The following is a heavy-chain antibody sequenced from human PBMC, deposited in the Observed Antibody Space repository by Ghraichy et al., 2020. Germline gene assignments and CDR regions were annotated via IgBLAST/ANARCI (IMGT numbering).Heavy chain of an antibody. CDR1: GGSISSGGYY. D-gene: IGHD3-3*01. CDR2: IYYSGST. J-gene: IGHJ6*02. Sequence: SETLSLTCTVSGGSISSGGYYWSWIRQHPGKGLEWIGYIYYSGSTYYNPSLKSRVTISVDTSKNQFSLKLSSVTAADTAVYYCARDARQRSGYQNYGMDVWGQGTTVTVSS. CDR3: ARDARQRSGYQNYGMDV. V-gene: IGHV4-31*03.